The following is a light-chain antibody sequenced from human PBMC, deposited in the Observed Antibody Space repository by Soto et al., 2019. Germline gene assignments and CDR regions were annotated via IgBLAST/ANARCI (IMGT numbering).Light chain of an antibody. V-gene: IGLV2-11*01. J-gene: IGLJ1*01. Sequence: QPVLTQPRSVSGSPGQSVTISCTGTSSDVGGYNYVSWYQQHPGKAPKLMIYDVSKRPSGVPDRFSGSKSGNTASLTISGLQAEDEADYYCCSYAGSSYVFGTGTQLTVL. CDR2: DVS. CDR1: SSDVGGYNY. CDR3: CSYAGSSYV.